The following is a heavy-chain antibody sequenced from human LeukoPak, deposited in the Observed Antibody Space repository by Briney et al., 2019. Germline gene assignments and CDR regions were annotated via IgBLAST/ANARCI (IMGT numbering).Heavy chain of an antibody. J-gene: IGHJ4*02. CDR3: AKDQAPSYSSSWYKLGYFDY. CDR2: IRYDGSNK. D-gene: IGHD6-13*01. CDR1: GFTFSSYG. Sequence: PGGPLRLSCAASGFTFSSYGMHWVRQAPGKGLEWVAFIRYDGSNKYYADSVKGRFTISRDNSKNTLYLQMNSLRAEDTAVYYCAKDQAPSYSSSWYKLGYFDYWGQGTLVTVSS. V-gene: IGHV3-30*02.